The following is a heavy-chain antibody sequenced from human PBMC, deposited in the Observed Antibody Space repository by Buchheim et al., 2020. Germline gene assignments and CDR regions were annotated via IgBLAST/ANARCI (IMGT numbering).Heavy chain of an antibody. D-gene: IGHD3-22*01. V-gene: IGHV3-30-3*01. CDR2: ISYDGSNK. CDR3: ARVRGGYDYYYYGMDV. J-gene: IGHJ6*02. Sequence: QVQLVESGGGVVQPGRSLRLSCAASGFTFSSYAMHWVRQAPGKGLEWVAVISYDGSNKYYADSVKGRFTISSDNSTNTLYLQMNSLRAEDTAVYYCARVRGGYDYYYYGMDVWGQGTT. CDR1: GFTFSSYA.